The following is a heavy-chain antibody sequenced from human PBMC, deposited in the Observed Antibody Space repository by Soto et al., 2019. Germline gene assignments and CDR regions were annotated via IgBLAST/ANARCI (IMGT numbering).Heavy chain of an antibody. Sequence: SVNLSCKASGGTFSSYAISWVRQAPGQGLEWMGGIIPIFGTANYAQKFQGRVTITADKSTSTAYMELSSLRSEDTAVYYCARDSQLWVPYYYYYGMDFCGHGPTVTVSS. J-gene: IGHJ6*02. CDR3: ARDSQLWVPYYYYYGMDF. V-gene: IGHV1-69*06. D-gene: IGHD5-18*01. CDR1: GGTFSSYA. CDR2: IIPIFGTA.